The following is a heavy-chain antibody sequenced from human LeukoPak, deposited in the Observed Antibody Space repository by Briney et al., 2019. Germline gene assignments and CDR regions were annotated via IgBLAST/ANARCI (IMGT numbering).Heavy chain of an antibody. J-gene: IGHJ4*02. D-gene: IGHD6-13*01. V-gene: IGHV3-7*01. CDR3: ARDRRSNTLGY. CDR1: GFTFSDFW. Sequence: GGSLRLSCAVSGFTFSDFWMHWVPQSPGKGLEWVANINQDGSEKYYVDSVQGRFTISRDNTKNSLYLQITGLGSEDTAVYYCARDRRSNTLGYWGQGTLVIVSS. CDR2: INQDGSEK.